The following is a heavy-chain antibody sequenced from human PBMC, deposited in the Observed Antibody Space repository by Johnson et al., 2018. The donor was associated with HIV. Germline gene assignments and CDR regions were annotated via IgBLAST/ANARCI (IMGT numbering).Heavy chain of an antibody. V-gene: IGHV3-13*01. D-gene: IGHD2-15*01. J-gene: IGHJ3*02. CDR2: IGTAGDT. Sequence: VQLVESGGGLVQPGGSLRLSCAASGFTFSIYDMHWVRQVTGKGLEWVSAIGTAGDTYYPGSVKGRFTISRENAQNSLYLQMNSLTAGDTAMYYCVRVGHGSDIWGQGTMVTVS. CDR3: VRVGHGSDI. CDR1: GFTFSIYD.